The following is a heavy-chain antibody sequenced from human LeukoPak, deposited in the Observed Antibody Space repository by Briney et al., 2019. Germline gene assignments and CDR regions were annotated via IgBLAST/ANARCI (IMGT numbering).Heavy chain of an antibody. CDR3: ARHGGRVKKIVVVPAASRYWIDP. V-gene: IGHV3-48*03. Sequence: GGSLRLSCAASGFTFSSYEMNWVRQAPGKGLEWVSYISSSGSTIYYADSVKGRFTISRDNAKNSLYLQVNSLRAEDTAVYYCARHGGRVKKIVVVPAASRYWIDPWGQGTLVAVSS. J-gene: IGHJ5*02. CDR1: GFTFSSYE. D-gene: IGHD2-2*01. CDR2: ISSSGSTI.